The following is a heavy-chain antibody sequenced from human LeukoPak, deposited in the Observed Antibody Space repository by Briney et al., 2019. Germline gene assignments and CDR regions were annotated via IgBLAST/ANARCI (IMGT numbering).Heavy chain of an antibody. CDR2: ISGDGGST. CDR3: AKELGYCSSTSCYLGMDV. D-gene: IGHD2-2*01. Sequence: GGSLRLSCAASGFTFDDYAMHWVRQAPGKGLERVSLISGDGGSTYYADSVKGRFTISRDNSKNSLYLQMNSLRTEDTALYYCAKELGYCSSTSCYLGMDVWGQGTTVTVSS. V-gene: IGHV3-43*02. J-gene: IGHJ6*02. CDR1: GFTFDDYA.